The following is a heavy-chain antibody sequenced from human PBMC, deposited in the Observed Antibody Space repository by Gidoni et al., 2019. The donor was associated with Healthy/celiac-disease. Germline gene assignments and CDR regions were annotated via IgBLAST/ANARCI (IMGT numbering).Heavy chain of an antibody. CDR2: IYPGDSDT. J-gene: IGHJ4*02. D-gene: IGHD3-22*01. V-gene: IGHV5-51*01. CDR3: ARLPTYYYDSSGTTMLDY. CDR1: GYSFTSYW. Sequence: EVQLVQSGAEVKKPGESLKISCKGSGYSFTSYWIGWVRQMPGKGLEWMGIIYPGDSDTRYSPSFQGQVTISADKSISTAYLQWSSLKASDTAMYYCARLPTYYYDSSGTTMLDYWGQGTLVTVSS.